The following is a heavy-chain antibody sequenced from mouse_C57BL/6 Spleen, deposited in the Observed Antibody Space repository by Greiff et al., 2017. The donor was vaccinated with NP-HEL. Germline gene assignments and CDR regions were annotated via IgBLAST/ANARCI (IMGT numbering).Heavy chain of an antibody. Sequence: EVKLVESGGGLVKPGGSLKLSCAASGFTFSDYGMHWVRQAPEKGLEWVAYISSGSSTIYYADTVKGRFSISRDNATNTLFLQMNSLRSEDTAMYYCARDFFDYWGQGTTLTVSS. CDR1: GFTFSDYG. CDR2: ISSGSSTI. CDR3: ARDFFDY. V-gene: IGHV5-17*01. J-gene: IGHJ2*01.